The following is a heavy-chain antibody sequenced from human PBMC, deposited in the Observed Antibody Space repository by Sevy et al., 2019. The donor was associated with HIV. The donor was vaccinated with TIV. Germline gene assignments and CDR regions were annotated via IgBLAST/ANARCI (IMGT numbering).Heavy chain of an antibody. CDR2: MYYSGST. J-gene: IGHJ5*02. V-gene: IGHV4-30-4*01. Sequence: SETLSLACTVSGGSISSGDYYWSWIRQRPGKGLECIGYMYYSGSTYYNPSLKSRVTISVDTSKNQFSLKLSSVTAADTAVYYSAREWSGGNNWFDPWDQGTLVTVSS. CDR1: GGSISSGDYY. CDR3: AREWSGGNNWFDP. D-gene: IGHD3-3*01.